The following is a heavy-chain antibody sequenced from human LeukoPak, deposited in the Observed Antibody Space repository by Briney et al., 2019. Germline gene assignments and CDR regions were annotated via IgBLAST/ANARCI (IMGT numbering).Heavy chain of an antibody. CDR3: ARINGDSGTYYMDV. CDR1: GFSLSTSGMR. V-gene: IGHV2-70*04. CDR2: IDWDDDK. Sequence: ESGPALVKPTQTLTLICTSSGFSLSTSGMRVSWIRRPPGKALEWLARIDWDDDKFYSTSLKTRLTISKDTSKNQVVLTMTNMDPVDTATYYCARINGDSGTYYMDVWGKGTTVTVSS. D-gene: IGHD1-26*01. J-gene: IGHJ6*03.